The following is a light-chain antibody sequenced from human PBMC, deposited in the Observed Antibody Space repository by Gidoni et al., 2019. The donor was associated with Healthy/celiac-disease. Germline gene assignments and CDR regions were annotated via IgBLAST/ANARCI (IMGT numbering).Light chain of an antibody. CDR3: QAWDSSTVV. Sequence: SYEPTPPPSVPVSPGQTASITCSGDKLGAKYACWYQQKPGHSPVLVIYQDSKRPSGIPERFSGSNSGNTATLTISGTQAMDEADYYCQAWDSSTVVFGGGTKLTVL. V-gene: IGLV3-1*01. J-gene: IGLJ3*02. CDR2: QDS. CDR1: KLGAKY.